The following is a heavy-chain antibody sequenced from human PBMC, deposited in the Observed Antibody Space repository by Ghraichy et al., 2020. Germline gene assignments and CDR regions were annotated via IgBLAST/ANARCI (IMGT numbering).Heavy chain of an antibody. D-gene: IGHD3-10*01. Sequence: GESLNISCAASGFTFSSYAMSWVRQAPGKGLEWVSAISGSGGYTYYADSVKGRFTISRDNSNNTLYLEMNSLRAEDTAVYYCAKREGTMVRGHFDYWGQGTLVIVSS. CDR1: GFTFSSYA. CDR2: ISGSGGYT. V-gene: IGHV3-23*01. J-gene: IGHJ4*02. CDR3: AKREGTMVRGHFDY.